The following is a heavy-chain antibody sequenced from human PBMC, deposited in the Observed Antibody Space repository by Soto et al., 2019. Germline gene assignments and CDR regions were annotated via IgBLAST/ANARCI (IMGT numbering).Heavy chain of an antibody. CDR3: ARGKGMEENYYYYGLDI. J-gene: IGHJ6*02. D-gene: IGHD1-1*01. V-gene: IGHV1-3*01. CDR2: INGGTGQT. Sequence: SVKVSCKDSGCTFTTHAMHWVHPAPGQSLEWMGWINGGTGQTKHSQRFQGRVIITRDTSASTAYMELSSLRSEDTAVYYCARGKGMEENYYYYGLDIWGQGTTVTVSS. CDR1: GCTFTTHA.